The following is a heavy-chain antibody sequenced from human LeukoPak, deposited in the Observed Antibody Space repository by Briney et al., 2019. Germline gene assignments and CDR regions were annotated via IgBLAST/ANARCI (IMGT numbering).Heavy chain of an antibody. Sequence: SVRVSSTASGGTSSSYAISWVRPAPGQGLEWMGRIIPILGIANYAQKFQGRVTITADKSTSTAYMELSSLRSEDTAVYYCARETRTDAFDIWGQGTMVTVSS. J-gene: IGHJ3*02. CDR3: ARETRTDAFDI. V-gene: IGHV1-69*04. D-gene: IGHD1-1*01. CDR2: IIPILGIA. CDR1: GGTSSSYA.